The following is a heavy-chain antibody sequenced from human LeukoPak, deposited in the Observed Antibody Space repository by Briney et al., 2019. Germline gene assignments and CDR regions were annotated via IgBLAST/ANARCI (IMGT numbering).Heavy chain of an antibody. CDR3: ARSGVAGTHYYYYMDV. J-gene: IGHJ6*03. Sequence: GGSLRLSCAASGFTFSSYSMNWVRQAPGKGLEWVSSISSSSSYIYYADSVKGRFTIYRDNAKNSLYLQMNSLRAEDTAVYYCARSGVAGTHYYYYMDVWGKGTTVTVSS. CDR1: GFTFSSYS. D-gene: IGHD6-19*01. CDR2: ISSSSSYI. V-gene: IGHV3-21*01.